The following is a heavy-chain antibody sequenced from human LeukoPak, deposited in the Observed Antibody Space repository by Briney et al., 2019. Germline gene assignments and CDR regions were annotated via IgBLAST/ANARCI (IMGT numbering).Heavy chain of an antibody. CDR2: INHSGST. D-gene: IGHD2-21*02. CDR1: GGSFSGYY. V-gene: IGHV4-34*01. CDR3: ADCGGDCYWRPFDI. Sequence: SETLSLTCAVYGGSFSGYYWSWIRQPPGKGLEWIGEINHSGSTNYNPSLKSRVTISVDTSKNQFSLKLSSVTAADTAVYYCADCGGDCYWRPFDIWGQGTMVTVSS. J-gene: IGHJ3*02.